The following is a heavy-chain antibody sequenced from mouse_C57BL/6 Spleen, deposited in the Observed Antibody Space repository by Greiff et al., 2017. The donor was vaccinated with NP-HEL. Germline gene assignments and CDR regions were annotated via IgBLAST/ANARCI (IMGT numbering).Heavy chain of an antibody. D-gene: IGHD4-1*01. V-gene: IGHV3-1*01. CDR1: GYSITSGYD. CDR3: AREELGRWYFDV. Sequence: DVKLQESGPGMVKPSQSLSLTCTVTGYSITSGYDWHWIRHFPGNKLEWMGYISYSGSTNYNPSLKSRISITHDTSKNHFFLKLNSVTTEDTATYYCAREELGRWYFDVWGPGTTVTVSS. J-gene: IGHJ1*01. CDR2: ISYSGST.